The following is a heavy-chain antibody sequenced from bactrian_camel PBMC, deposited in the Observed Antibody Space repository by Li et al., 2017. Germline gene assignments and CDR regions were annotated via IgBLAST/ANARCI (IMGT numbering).Heavy chain of an antibody. Sequence: VQLVESGGGLVQPGGSLRLSCAASGFTFSTAWMHWVRQAPGKGLEWVSRVTDGSTNYADSVRGRFTISKDNAENTLYLQMNSLKPEDTAMYYCAADSCMKDGVSYWGHGTQVTVS. J-gene: IGHJ4*01. V-gene: IGHV3S26*01. CDR2: VTDGST. CDR1: GFTFSTAW. CDR3: AADSCMKDGVSY.